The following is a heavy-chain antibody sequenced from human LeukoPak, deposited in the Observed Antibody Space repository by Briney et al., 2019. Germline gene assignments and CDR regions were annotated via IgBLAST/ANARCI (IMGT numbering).Heavy chain of an antibody. Sequence: GASVKLSCKASGYTFTGYYMYWVRQAPGQGLEWMGWINPNSGAIHYAQKFQGRVTMTRGTSIRTAYMELSRLTSDDTAVYYCATDDSSGFYLGAVNYWGQGTRVTVSS. CDR3: ATDDSSGFYLGAVNY. CDR2: INPNSGAI. CDR1: GYTFTGYY. V-gene: IGHV1-2*02. J-gene: IGHJ4*02. D-gene: IGHD3-22*01.